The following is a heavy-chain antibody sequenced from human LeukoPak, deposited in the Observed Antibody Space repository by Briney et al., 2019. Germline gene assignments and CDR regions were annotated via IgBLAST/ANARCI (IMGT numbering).Heavy chain of an antibody. V-gene: IGHV1-8*01. CDR1: GYTFTSYD. CDR2: MNPNSGNT. J-gene: IGHJ4*02. CDR3: ARGLVRRVRGVMRLEYYFDY. Sequence: ASVKVSCKASGYTFTSYDINWVRQATGQGLEWMGWMNPNSGNTGYARKFQGRVTMTRNTSISTAYMELSSLRSEDTAVYYCARGLVRRVRGVMRLEYYFDYWGQGTLVTVSS. D-gene: IGHD3-10*01.